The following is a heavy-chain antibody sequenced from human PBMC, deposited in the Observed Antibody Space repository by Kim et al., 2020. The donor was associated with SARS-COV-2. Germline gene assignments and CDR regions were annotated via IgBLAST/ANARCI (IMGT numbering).Heavy chain of an antibody. J-gene: IGHJ3*02. D-gene: IGHD6-19*01. V-gene: IGHV4-61*07. CDR3: ARRIAVAGTGDAFDI. Sequence: PSLKSRVTISVDTSKNQFSLKLSSVTAADTAVYYCARRIAVAGTGDAFDIWGQGTMVTVSS.